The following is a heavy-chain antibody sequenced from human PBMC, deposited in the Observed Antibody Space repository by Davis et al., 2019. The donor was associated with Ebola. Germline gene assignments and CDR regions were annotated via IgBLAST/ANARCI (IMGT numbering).Heavy chain of an antibody. J-gene: IGHJ4*02. Sequence: PGGSLRLSCAVYGGSFSGYYWSWIRQPPGKGLEWIGYIYYSGSTNYNPSLKSRVTISVDTSKNQFSLKLSSVTAADTAVYYCARHKAAVGLDYWGQGTLVTVSS. CDR3: ARHKAAVGLDY. V-gene: IGHV4-59*08. D-gene: IGHD3-10*01. CDR1: GGSFSGYY. CDR2: IYYSGST.